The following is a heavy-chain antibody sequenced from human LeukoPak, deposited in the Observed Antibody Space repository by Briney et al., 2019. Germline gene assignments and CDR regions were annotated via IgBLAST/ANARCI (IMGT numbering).Heavy chain of an antibody. CDR1: GFTFSSYA. CDR3: ARVVVQLWLPYNWFDP. Sequence: GGSLRLSCAASGFTFSSYAMSWVRQAPGKGLEWVANIKQDGSEKYYVDSVKGRFTISRDNAKNSLYLQMNSLRAEDTAVYYCARVVVQLWLPYNWFDPWGQGTLVTVSS. CDR2: IKQDGSEK. V-gene: IGHV3-7*01. J-gene: IGHJ5*02. D-gene: IGHD5-18*01.